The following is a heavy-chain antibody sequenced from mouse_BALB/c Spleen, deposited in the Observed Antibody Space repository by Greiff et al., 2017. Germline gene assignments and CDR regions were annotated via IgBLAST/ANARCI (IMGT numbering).Heavy chain of an antibody. Sequence: VKLMESGPGLVAPSQSLSITCTVSGFSLTSYGVHWVRQPPGKGLEWLGVIWAGGSTNYNSALMSRLSISKDNSKSQVFLKMNSLQTDDTAMYYCASPPGITTWFAYWGQGTLVTVSA. CDR1: GFSLTSYG. D-gene: IGHD2-4*01. CDR2: IWAGGST. V-gene: IGHV2-9*02. J-gene: IGHJ3*01. CDR3: ASPPGITTWFAY.